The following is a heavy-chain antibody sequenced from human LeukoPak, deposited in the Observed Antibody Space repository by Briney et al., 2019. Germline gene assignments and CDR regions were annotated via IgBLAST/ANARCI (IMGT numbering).Heavy chain of an antibody. CDR3: ARRRVIWSTPSYNWFDP. CDR1: GVSISSSSYY. Sequence: SETLSLTCTVSGVSISSSSYYWGWIRQPPGKGLEWIGSMYYSGTTYYNPSLKSRVTISVDTSKNQFSLKLSSVTAADTAVYYCARRRVIWSTPSYNWFDPWGQGTLVTVSS. CDR2: MYYSGTT. V-gene: IGHV4-39*01. J-gene: IGHJ5*02. D-gene: IGHD2/OR15-2a*01.